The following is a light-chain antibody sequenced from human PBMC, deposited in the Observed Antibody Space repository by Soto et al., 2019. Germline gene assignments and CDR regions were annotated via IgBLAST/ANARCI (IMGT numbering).Light chain of an antibody. V-gene: IGLV1-47*01. CDR3: AAWDDSLSGLV. CDR2: RNN. J-gene: IGLJ2*01. CDR1: SSNIGSNY. Sequence: QSVLTQPPSASGTHGQRVTISCSGSSSNIGSNYVYWYQQLPGTAPKLLIYRNNQRPSGVPDRFSGSKSGTSASLAISGLRSEYEADYYCAAWDDSLSGLVFGGGTKLTVL.